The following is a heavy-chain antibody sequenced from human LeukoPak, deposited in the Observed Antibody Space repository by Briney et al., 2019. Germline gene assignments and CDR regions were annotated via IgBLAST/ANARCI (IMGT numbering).Heavy chain of an antibody. Sequence: ASVKVSCKASGYTFTGYYMHWVRQAPGQGLEWMGWINPNSGGTNYAQKFQGRVTMTRDTSISTAYMELSSLRSEDTAVYYCARDFPHSSGYQGQIIRDISYYYMDVWGKGTTVTVSS. D-gene: IGHD3-22*01. V-gene: IGHV1-2*02. CDR2: INPNSGGT. J-gene: IGHJ6*03. CDR1: GYTFTGYY. CDR3: ARDFPHSSGYQGQIIRDISYYYMDV.